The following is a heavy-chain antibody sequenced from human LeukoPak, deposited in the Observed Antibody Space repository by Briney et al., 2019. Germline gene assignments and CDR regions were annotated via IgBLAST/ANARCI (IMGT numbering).Heavy chain of an antibody. V-gene: IGHV4-34*01. CDR2: INHSGST. D-gene: IGHD3-3*01. J-gene: IGHJ4*02. Sequence: SETLSLTCAVYGGSFSGYYWSWIRQPPGKGLKWIGEINHSGSTNYNPSLKSRVTISVDTSKNQFSLKLSSVTAADTAVYYCARGNYDFWSGYPLDYWGQGTLVTVSS. CDR3: ARGNYDFWSGYPLDY. CDR1: GGSFSGYY.